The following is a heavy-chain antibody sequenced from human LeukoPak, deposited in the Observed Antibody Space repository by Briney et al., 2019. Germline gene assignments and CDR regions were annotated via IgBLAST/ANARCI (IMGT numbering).Heavy chain of an antibody. J-gene: IGHJ4*02. CDR2: ISYDESNK. V-gene: IGHV3-30-3*01. D-gene: IGHD6-19*01. CDR3: AREAFSGWPDY. CDR1: GFTFSSYT. Sequence: GGSLRLSCAASGFTFSSYTMHWVRQAPGKGLEWVAVISYDESNKFYADSVKGRFTISRDNSKNTLYLQMNSLRAEGTAVYYCAREAFSGWPDYWGQGTLVTVSS.